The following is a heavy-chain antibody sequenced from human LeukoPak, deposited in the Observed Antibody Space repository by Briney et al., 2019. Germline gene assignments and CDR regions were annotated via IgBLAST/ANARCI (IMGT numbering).Heavy chain of an antibody. V-gene: IGHV4-34*08. J-gene: IGHJ4*02. CDR1: GFTFSSYE. Sequence: PGGSLRLSWAASGFTFSSYEMNWVRQAPGKGLEWIGEIHHSGSTNYNPSLKSRVTISVDTSKNQFSLKLNSLTAADTAVYYCATFRWGVGFEYWGQGTLATVSS. CDR2: IHHSGST. CDR3: ATFRWGVGFEY. D-gene: IGHD3-16*01.